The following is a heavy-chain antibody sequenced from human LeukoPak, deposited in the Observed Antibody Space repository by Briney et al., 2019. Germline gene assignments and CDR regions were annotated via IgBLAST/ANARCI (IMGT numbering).Heavy chain of an antibody. Sequence: ASVKVSCKASRYSFTNYGIHWVRQAPGQRLEWMGWINADNGNTRYSQNFQVRVTITRDTSASTAYMELGSLRSEDTAVYYCARGPKGNGDYYFDYWGQGTLVTVSS. D-gene: IGHD3-10*01. CDR1: RYSFTNYG. J-gene: IGHJ4*02. CDR3: ARGPKGNGDYYFDY. V-gene: IGHV1-3*01. CDR2: INADNGNT.